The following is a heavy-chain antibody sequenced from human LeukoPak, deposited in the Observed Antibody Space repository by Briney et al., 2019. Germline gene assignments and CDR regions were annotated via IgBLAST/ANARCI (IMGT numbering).Heavy chain of an antibody. CDR1: GFTFSSYS. CDR2: ISSSSSTI. J-gene: IGHJ5*02. Sequence: GGSLRLSCAASGFTFSSYSMNWVRQAPGKGLEWVSYISSSSSTIYCADSVKGRFTISRDDSNNALSLEMTSLRSEDTAIYYCARRALRGQTVRGGHHLGPWGLGTLVAVSS. CDR3: ARRALRGQTVRGGHHLGP. D-gene: IGHD1-14*01. V-gene: IGHV3-48*04.